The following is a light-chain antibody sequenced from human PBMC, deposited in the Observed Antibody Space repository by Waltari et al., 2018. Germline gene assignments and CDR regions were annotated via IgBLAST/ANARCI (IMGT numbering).Light chain of an antibody. CDR3: HQYNSWPPYT. CDR2: GAS. CDR1: QNIGNN. Sequence: EIVMTQSPDTLSVSPGEIATLSCRASQNIGNNLAWYQQKPGQAPRLLIYGASSTAIGIPDRFSGSGSGTEFTLTISSLQAEDFAVYLCHQYNSWPPYTFGQGTKLEIK. V-gene: IGKV3-15*01. J-gene: IGKJ2*01.